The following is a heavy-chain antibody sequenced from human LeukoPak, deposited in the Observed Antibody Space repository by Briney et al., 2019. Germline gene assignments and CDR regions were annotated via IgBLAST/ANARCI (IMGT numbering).Heavy chain of an antibody. Sequence: GASVKVSCTASGNTFTSFDINWVRQASGQGLEWMGWMNPHSGQSGFAQKFQGRVTLTRNTSISTAYMELTSLRSEDSAIYYCARVYKSGIAAASRRKTYGMDVWGQGTTVTVSS. CDR1: GNTFTSFD. J-gene: IGHJ6*02. D-gene: IGHD6-13*01. CDR3: ARVYKSGIAAASRRKTYGMDV. CDR2: MNPHSGQS. V-gene: IGHV1-8*01.